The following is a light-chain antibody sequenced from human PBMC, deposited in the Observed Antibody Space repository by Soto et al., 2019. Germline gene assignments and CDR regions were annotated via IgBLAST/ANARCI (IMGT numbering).Light chain of an antibody. CDR1: QDISNF. J-gene: IGKJ4*01. CDR2: AVF. V-gene: IGKV1-9*01. CDR3: QQLDSYPLT. Sequence: DIQLTQSPSFLSASVGDRVTITCRASQDISNFLAWFQQKPGRAPKLLIYAVFTLQSGVPSRFSGSGSGAEFTVTISSLQPEDFATYYCQQLDSYPLTFGGGTKVEIK.